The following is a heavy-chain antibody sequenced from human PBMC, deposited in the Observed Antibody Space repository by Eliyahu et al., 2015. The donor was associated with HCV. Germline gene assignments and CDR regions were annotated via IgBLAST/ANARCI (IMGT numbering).Heavy chain of an antibody. Sequence: QVQLQESGPGLVKPSQTLSLTCTVSGGSISXGXYXWSWIRQPAGKGLEWIGRIYTSGSTNYNPSLKSRVTISVDTSKNQFSLKLSSVTAADTAVYYCARGGVVVTWREGLYYYGMDVWGQGTTVTVSS. CDR2: IYTSGST. CDR3: ARGGVVVTWREGLYYYGMDV. D-gene: IGHD2-21*02. V-gene: IGHV4-61*02. J-gene: IGHJ6*02. CDR1: GGSISXGXYX.